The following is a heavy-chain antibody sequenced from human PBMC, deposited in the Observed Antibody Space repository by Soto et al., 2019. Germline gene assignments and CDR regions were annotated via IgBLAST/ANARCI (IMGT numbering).Heavy chain of an antibody. D-gene: IGHD2-8*01. Sequence: QVQLQESGPGLVKPSETLSLTCTVSGGSISSSYWSWIRQPPGKGLEWVGYIYYSGSTNYNPSLKSRVTISVDTSKIQFSLKLSSVTAADTAVYYCARLTYCTNGVCSSSNWFDPWGQRTLVTVSS. V-gene: IGHV4-59*01. CDR1: GGSISSSY. CDR2: IYYSGST. J-gene: IGHJ5*02. CDR3: ARLTYCTNGVCSSSNWFDP.